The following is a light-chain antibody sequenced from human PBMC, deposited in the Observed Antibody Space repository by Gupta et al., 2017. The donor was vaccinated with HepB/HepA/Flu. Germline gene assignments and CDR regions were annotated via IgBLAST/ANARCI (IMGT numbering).Light chain of an antibody. Sequence: QSVLTQPPSASGPPGQRVAISCSGSSSNIGSNYAYWYQHLPGTAPKLLIYRNNQRPSGVPDRFSGSKSGTSASLAISGLRSEDEANYYCASWDDSLTGPVFGGGTKMTVL. J-gene: IGLJ3*02. CDR1: SSNIGSNY. V-gene: IGLV1-47*01. CDR3: ASWDDSLTGPV. CDR2: RNN.